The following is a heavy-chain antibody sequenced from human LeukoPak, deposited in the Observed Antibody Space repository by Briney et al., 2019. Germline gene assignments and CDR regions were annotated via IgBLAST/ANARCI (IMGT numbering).Heavy chain of an antibody. CDR1: GFTLRNYW. Sequence: GGSLRLSCTASGFTLRNYWMHWVRQVPGKRLAWVSRISGDGSVTNYADSVQGRLTISRDNAKNILYLQINNLRSEDTAVYYCARYSSSSGGASYYLDYWGHGTLVTVSS. J-gene: IGHJ4*01. D-gene: IGHD6-6*01. CDR2: ISGDGSVT. CDR3: ARYSSSSGGASYYLDY. V-gene: IGHV3-74*01.